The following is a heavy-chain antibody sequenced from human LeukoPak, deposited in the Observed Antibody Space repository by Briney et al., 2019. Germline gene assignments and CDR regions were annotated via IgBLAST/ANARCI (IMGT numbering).Heavy chain of an antibody. J-gene: IGHJ4*02. V-gene: IGHV3-11*01. D-gene: IGHD6-13*01. CDR3: ARGSISVAAAGRIDY. Sequence: TGRSLRLSCAASGFTFSDYYMNWIRQAPGKGLEWVSYISSGGNTLYYADSVKGRFTISRDNAKNSLYLQMNSLRAEDTAVYYCARGSISVAAAGRIDYWGQGTLVTVSA. CDR1: GFTFSDYY. CDR2: ISSGGNTL.